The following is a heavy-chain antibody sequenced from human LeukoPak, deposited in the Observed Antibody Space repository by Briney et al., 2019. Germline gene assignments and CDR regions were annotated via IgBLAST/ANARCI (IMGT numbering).Heavy chain of an antibody. Sequence: GGSLRLSCAASGFTFSSYWMQWVRQAPGKGLVWVSHINSDGSSTNYADSVKGRFTISRDNAKNTLYLQMNNLRAEDTAVYYCTRGGLSPMDVWGQGTTVTVSS. CDR1: GFTFSSYW. CDR2: INSDGSST. J-gene: IGHJ6*02. V-gene: IGHV3-74*01. CDR3: TRGGLSPMDV.